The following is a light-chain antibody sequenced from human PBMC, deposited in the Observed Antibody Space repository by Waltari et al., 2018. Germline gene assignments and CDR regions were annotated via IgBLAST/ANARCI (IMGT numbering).Light chain of an antibody. CDR2: GAS. CDR3: QQYNNWPYT. V-gene: IGKV3-15*01. CDR1: QSVSSN. J-gene: IGKJ2*01. Sequence: EIVMTQSPATLSVSPGESATLSCRASQSVSSNLAWYQQKPGQAPTLLIYGASTRATGIPARFSGSGSGTEFTLTISSLQSEDFAVYYCQQYNNWPYTFGQGTKLEIK.